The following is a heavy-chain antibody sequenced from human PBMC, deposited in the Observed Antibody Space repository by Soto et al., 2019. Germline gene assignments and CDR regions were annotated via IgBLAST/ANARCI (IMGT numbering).Heavy chain of an antibody. V-gene: IGHV1-69*01. CDR3: ASVAEDIVVVPAAMSYYYYGMDL. Sequence: QVQLVQSGAEVKKPGSSVKVSCKASGGTFSSYAISWVRQAPGQGLEWMGGIIPIFGTANYAQKFRGRVTITADESTSTAYMELSSLRSEDTAVYYCASVAEDIVVVPAAMSYYYYGMDLWGQGTTVTVSS. CDR1: GGTFSSYA. CDR2: IIPIFGTA. J-gene: IGHJ6*02. D-gene: IGHD2-2*01.